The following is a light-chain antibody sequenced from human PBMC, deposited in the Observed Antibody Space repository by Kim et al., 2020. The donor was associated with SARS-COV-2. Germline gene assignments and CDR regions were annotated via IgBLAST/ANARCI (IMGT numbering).Light chain of an antibody. J-gene: IGKJ2*01. CDR2: AAS. Sequence: SASTGDIVTIICRMSPGLSSSLAWYQQKPGKAPELLVYAASTLQSGVPSRFSGSGSGTDFTLTISCLQSEGFATYYCQQYYSFPYTFGRGTELENK. CDR1: PGLSSS. CDR3: QQYYSFPYT. V-gene: IGKV1D-8*01.